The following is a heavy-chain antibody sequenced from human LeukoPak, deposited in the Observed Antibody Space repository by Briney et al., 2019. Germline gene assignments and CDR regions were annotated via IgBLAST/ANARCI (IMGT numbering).Heavy chain of an antibody. J-gene: IGHJ4*02. D-gene: IGHD3-9*01. CDR3: AKWGDYDVLTGYYVSDY. Sequence: GPSLRLSCAASGFTFSNYAMSWVRQAPGKGLEWVSAITGSGSGIYYADSMKSRFTISRDNSKNTLYLQINSLRAEDTAVYYCAKWGDYDVLTGYYVSDYWGQGTLVTVSS. V-gene: IGHV3-23*01. CDR1: GFTFSNYA. CDR2: ITGSGSGI.